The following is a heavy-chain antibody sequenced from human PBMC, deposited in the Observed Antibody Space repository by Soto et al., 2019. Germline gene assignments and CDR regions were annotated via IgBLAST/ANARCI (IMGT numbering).Heavy chain of an antibody. CDR3: AILAAAGTPGMDV. CDR1: GGSFSGYY. D-gene: IGHD6-13*01. Sequence: ASETLSLTCAVYGGSFSGYYWSWIRQPPGKGLEWIGEINHSGSTNYNPSLKSRVTISVDTSKNQFSLKLSSVTAADTAVYYCAILAAAGTPGMDVWGQGTTVTVSS. V-gene: IGHV4-34*01. J-gene: IGHJ6*02. CDR2: INHSGST.